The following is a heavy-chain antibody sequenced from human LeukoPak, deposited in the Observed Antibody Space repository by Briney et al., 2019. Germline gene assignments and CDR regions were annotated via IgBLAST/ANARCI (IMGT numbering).Heavy chain of an antibody. CDR3: ARDLGYSYGTLYFDY. V-gene: IGHV3-21*01. CDR2: ISSSSSYI. D-gene: IGHD5-18*01. J-gene: IGHJ4*02. Sequence: GGSLRLSCAASGFAFSSYAIHWVRQAPGKGLEWVSSISSSSSYIYYADSVKGRFTISRDNAKNSLYLQMNSLRAEDTAVYYCARDLGYSYGTLYFDYWGQGTLVTVSS. CDR1: GFAFSSYA.